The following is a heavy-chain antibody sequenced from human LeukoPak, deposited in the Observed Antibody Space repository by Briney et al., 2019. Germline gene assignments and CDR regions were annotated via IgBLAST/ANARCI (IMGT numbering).Heavy chain of an antibody. Sequence: GGSLRLSCAASGFTFSNYWMHWVRQAPGKGLVWVSRVNGDGSITNYADSVKGRFTISRDNSKNTLYLQMNSLRAEDTAVYYCAKGRRITIFGVVIRLFDYWGQGTLVTVSS. V-gene: IGHV3-74*01. J-gene: IGHJ4*02. CDR1: GFTFSNYW. D-gene: IGHD3-3*01. CDR2: VNGDGSIT. CDR3: AKGRRITIFGVVIRLFDY.